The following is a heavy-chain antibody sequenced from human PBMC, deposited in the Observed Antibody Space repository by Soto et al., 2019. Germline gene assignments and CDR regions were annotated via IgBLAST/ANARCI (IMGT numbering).Heavy chain of an antibody. CDR3: ARGEYYAKDGSLDH. CDR1: GFSLDDHA. J-gene: IGHJ4*02. CDR2: VSWNGGSV. V-gene: IGHV3-9*01. Sequence: EVQLVESGGGMVQPGRSLRLSCAASGFSLDDHAMHWVRQAPGKGLEWVSGVSWNGGSVGYADSVKGRFTISRDNPKNSLYLQMNRLRGDDTALYYCARGEYYAKDGSLDHWCEGTLVTVSS. D-gene: IGHD2-15*01.